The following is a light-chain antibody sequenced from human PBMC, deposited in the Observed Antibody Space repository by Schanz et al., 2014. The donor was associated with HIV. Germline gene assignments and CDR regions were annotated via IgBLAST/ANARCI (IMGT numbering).Light chain of an antibody. CDR1: SSNIGSNT. Sequence: QSVLTQPPSASGTPGQRVTISCSGSSSNIGSNTVNWYQQLPGTAPKLLIYSTNHRPSGVPDRFSGSKSVTSASLVISGLQSEDEADYYCATWDISLNGPVFGGGTKLPVL. CDR2: STN. V-gene: IGLV1-44*01. CDR3: ATWDISLNGPV. J-gene: IGLJ2*01.